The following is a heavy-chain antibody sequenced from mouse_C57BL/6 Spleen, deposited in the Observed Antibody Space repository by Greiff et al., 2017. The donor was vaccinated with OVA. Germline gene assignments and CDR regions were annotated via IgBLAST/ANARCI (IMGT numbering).Heavy chain of an antibody. CDR1: GYTFTSYW. CDR2: IYPGSGST. V-gene: IGHV1-55*01. D-gene: IGHD2-4*01. CDR3: AREYDYDGVYAMDY. J-gene: IGHJ4*01. Sequence: QVQLQQPGAELVKPGASVKMSCKASGYTFTSYWITWVKQRPGQGLEWIGDIYPGSGSTNYNEKFKSKATLTVDTASSTAYMQLSSLTSEDSAVYYCAREYDYDGVYAMDYWGQGTSVTVSS.